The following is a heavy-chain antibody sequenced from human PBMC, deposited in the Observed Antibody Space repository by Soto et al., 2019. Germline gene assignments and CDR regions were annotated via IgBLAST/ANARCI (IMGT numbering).Heavy chain of an antibody. CDR1: GGSISSYY. J-gene: IGHJ4*02. D-gene: IGHD5-12*01. CDR3: AREDIVATWTFDY. V-gene: IGHV4-59*01. Sequence: PSETLSLTCTVSGGSISSYYSSWIRQPPGKGLEWIGYIYYSGSTNYNPSLKSRVTISVDTSKNQFSLKMSSVTAADTAVYYCAREDIVATWTFDYWGQGTLVTVSS. CDR2: IYYSGST.